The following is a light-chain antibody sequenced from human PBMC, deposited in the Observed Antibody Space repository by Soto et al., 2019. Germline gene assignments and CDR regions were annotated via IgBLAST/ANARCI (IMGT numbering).Light chain of an antibody. J-gene: IGKJ5*01. Sequence: GLSQSACTLSLSPGERATLSCRASQSVSSNLLVWYQEKPGQAPRLLIYGASSRATGIPDRFSGSGSQTDFTLTISRLEPEDFAVYYCQQYGSLGTFGQGTRLEIK. CDR3: QQYGSLGT. CDR1: QSVSSNL. V-gene: IGKV3-20*01. CDR2: GAS.